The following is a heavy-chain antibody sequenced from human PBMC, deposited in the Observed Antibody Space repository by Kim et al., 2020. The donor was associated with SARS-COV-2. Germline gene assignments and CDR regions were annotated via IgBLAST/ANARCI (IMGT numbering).Heavy chain of an antibody. CDR1: GFTFKNHG. J-gene: IGHJ4*02. CDR2: ISDGGAST. V-gene: IGHV3-23*01. D-gene: IGHD1-1*01. CDR3: AKETGNQYYFDY. Sequence: GGSLRLSCAASGFTFKNHGMNWVRQAPGKGLEWVSAISDGGASTSYADSAKGRFTISRDNSKNTLYLQMNSLRADDTAVYYCAKETGNQYYFDYWGQGTLVTVSS.